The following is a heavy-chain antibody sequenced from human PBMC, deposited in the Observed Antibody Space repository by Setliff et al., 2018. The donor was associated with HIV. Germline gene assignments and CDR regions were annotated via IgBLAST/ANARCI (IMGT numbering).Heavy chain of an antibody. Sequence: PSETLSLTCTVSGGSISNSSYYWGWIRQPPGKGLEWIGNIYYSGSSYYNPSLKSRVTISVDTSKNQFSLKLSSVTAADTAVYYCARRGYSSGYFDYWGQGMLVTVSS. D-gene: IGHD6-19*01. V-gene: IGHV4-39*01. CDR1: GGSISNSSYY. CDR2: IYYSGSS. J-gene: IGHJ4*02. CDR3: ARRGYSSGYFDY.